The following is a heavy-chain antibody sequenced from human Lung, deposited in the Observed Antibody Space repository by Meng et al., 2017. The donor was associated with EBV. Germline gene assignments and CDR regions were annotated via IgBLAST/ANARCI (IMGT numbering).Heavy chain of an antibody. CDR2: INEYGSIT. CDR1: EFAFSRYW. D-gene: IGHD1-14*01. V-gene: IGHV3-74*01. J-gene: IGHJ5*01. CDR3: SRDLAGSDDS. Sequence: RLLESGGDLVQPGGSLRVSCEVFEFAFSRYWMHWVRKVPGEGLVWVSRINEYGSITNYADSVKGRFTISRDNAKNTLYLQMNSLRAEDTGLYFCSRDLAGSDDSWGQGTLVTVSS.